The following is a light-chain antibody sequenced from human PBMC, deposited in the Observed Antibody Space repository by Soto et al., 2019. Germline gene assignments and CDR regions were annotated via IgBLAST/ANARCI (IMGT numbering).Light chain of an antibody. Sequence: IQLTQSPSSLSASVGDRVTITCRASQGISSYLAWYQQKPGKAPKLLIYAASTLKSGVPSRFSGSGSGTDFTLTISSLQTEDFANYYCQKLNSYPPTFGGGTKVEIK. CDR2: AAS. V-gene: IGKV1-9*01. J-gene: IGKJ4*01. CDR1: QGISSY. CDR3: QKLNSYPPT.